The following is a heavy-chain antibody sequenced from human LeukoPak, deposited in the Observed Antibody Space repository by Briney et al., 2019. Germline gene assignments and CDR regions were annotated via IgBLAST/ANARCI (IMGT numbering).Heavy chain of an antibody. J-gene: IGHJ5*02. V-gene: IGHV4-59*01. CDR1: DDSITIYY. CDR3: ARGAQGWFDP. CDR2: IDHTGIT. Sequence: PSETLSLTCTVSDDSITIYYWSWIRQPPGKGLEWIGYIDHTGITNYNPSLNSRVTISRDTSKNHFSLELSSVTAADTAVYYCARGAQGWFDPWGQGTLVTVSS.